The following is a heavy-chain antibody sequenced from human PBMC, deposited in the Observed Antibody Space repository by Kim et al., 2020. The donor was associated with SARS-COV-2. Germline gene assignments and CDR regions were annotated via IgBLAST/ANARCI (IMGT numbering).Heavy chain of an antibody. J-gene: IGHJ4*02. Sequence: ASVKVSCKTSGHIFTRDSIHWVRQAPGQGLEWMGGIDCGNGNTIYSQKFQGRVTFTTDTSASTAYMELSFLRSEDSAVYYCLGGFYFDYWSQGTLVTVSS. CDR1: GHIFTRDS. CDR3: LGGFYFDY. D-gene: IGHD3-16*01. V-gene: IGHV1-3*01. CDR2: IDCGNGNT.